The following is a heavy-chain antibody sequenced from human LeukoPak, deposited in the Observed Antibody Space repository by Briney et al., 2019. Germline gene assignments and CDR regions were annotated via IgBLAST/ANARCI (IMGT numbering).Heavy chain of an antibody. CDR1: GFTFSSYW. Sequence: GGSLRLSCAASGFTFSSYWMNWARQAPGKGLEWVASINHNGNVNYYVDSVKGRFTISRDNAKNTLYLQMNSLRAEDSAVYYCAKEGGSCSSTSCYFYDYWGQGTLVTVSS. V-gene: IGHV3-7*01. J-gene: IGHJ4*02. CDR2: INHNGNVN. CDR3: AKEGGSCSSTSCYFYDY. D-gene: IGHD2-2*01.